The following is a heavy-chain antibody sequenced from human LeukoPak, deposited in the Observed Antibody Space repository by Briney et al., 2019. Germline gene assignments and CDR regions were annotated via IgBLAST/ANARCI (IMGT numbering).Heavy chain of an antibody. J-gene: IGHJ4*02. Sequence: SVKVSCKASGGTLSSYAISWVRQAPGQGLEWMGGIIPIFGTANYAQKFQGRVTITTDESTSTAYMELSSLRSEDTAVYYCARGHSRDGYNFGYWGQGTLVTVSS. V-gene: IGHV1-69*05. CDR3: ARGHSRDGYNFGY. D-gene: IGHD5-24*01. CDR2: IIPIFGTA. CDR1: GGTLSSYA.